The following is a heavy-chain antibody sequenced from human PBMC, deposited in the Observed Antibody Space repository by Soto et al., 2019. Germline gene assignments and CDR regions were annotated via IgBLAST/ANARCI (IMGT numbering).Heavy chain of an antibody. J-gene: IGHJ4*02. CDR2: IYYSGST. V-gene: IGHV4-39*01. D-gene: IGHD6-13*01. Sequence: QLQLQESGPGLVKPSETLSLTCTVSGGSISSSSYYWGWIRQPPGKGLAWIGSIYYSGSTYYKPSLKSRVTISVDTSKNQFSLKLSSVTAADTAVYYCARRGSSSWYGYWGQGTLVTVSS. CDR3: ARRGSSSWYGY. CDR1: GGSISSSSYY.